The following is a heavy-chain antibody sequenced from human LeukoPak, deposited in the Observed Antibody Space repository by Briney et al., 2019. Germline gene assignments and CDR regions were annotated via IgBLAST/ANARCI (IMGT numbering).Heavy chain of an antibody. V-gene: IGHV1-69*05. Sequence: SVKVSCKAFGGTFSSYAISWVRQAPGQGLEWMGGIIPIFGTANYAQKFQGGVTITTDESTSTAYMELSSLRSEDTAVYYCARDNYAGANWFDPWGQGTLVTVSS. CDR3: ARDNYAGANWFDP. D-gene: IGHD1-7*01. CDR2: IIPIFGTA. J-gene: IGHJ5*02. CDR1: GGTFSSYA.